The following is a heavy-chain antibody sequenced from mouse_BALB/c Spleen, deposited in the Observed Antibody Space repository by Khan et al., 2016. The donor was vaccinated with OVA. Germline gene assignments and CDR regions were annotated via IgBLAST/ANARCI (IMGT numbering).Heavy chain of an antibody. CDR2: IWGGGGT. J-gene: IGHJ4*01. V-gene: IGHV2-6-4*01. D-gene: IGHD2-14*01. CDR1: GFSLSRYN. CDR3: ARAYYRYDGYYAMDY. Sequence: QVQLKESGPGLVAPSQSLSITCSVSGFSLSRYNIHWVRQPPGKGLEWLGMIWGGGGTDYNSTLKSRLSISKDNSESQVFLKMNSLQTDDTAMYYCARAYYRYDGYYAMDYCGQGTSVTVSS.